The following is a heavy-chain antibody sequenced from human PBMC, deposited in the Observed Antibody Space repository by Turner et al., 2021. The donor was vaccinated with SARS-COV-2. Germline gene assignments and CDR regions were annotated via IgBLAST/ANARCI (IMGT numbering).Heavy chain of an antibody. J-gene: IGHJ4*02. V-gene: IGHV3-23*01. Sequence: EVELLESGGGLVQLGVSLRLYCAASGFTFSSYAMSWVRQAPVKGLEWVSAISGRGGSTYYADSVKGRFTISRDNSKNTLYLQMNSLRAEDTAVYYCAKADRIMIVVVITLFDYWGQGTLVTVSS. CDR3: AKADRIMIVVVITLFDY. CDR1: GFTFSSYA. CDR2: ISGRGGST. D-gene: IGHD3-22*01.